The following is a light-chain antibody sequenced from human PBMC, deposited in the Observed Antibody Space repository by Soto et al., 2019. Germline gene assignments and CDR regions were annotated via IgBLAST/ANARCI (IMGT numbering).Light chain of an antibody. CDR1: QSINIY. Sequence: IQMTHSPSSLSASVGDSVTVTCRASQSINIYLNWYQQKPGKAPTLLIYGASSLQSGVPSRFTGGGSLTDITLTISSRKPQDFATYYRQQSYRSPQTIGQGTKLEIK. J-gene: IGKJ2*01. V-gene: IGKV1-39*01. CDR3: QQSYRSPQT. CDR2: GAS.